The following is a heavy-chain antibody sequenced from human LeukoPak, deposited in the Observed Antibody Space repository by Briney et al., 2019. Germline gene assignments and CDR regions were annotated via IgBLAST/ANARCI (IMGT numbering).Heavy chain of an antibody. D-gene: IGHD1-26*01. CDR2: IITIFGTA. V-gene: IGHV1-69*01. J-gene: IGHJ6*02. CDR3: ARASGGGSYLARFYYYGMDV. Sequence: GSSVKVSCKASGGTFSSYAISWVRQAPGQGLEWMGGIITIFGTANYAQKFQGRVTITADESTSTAYMELSSLRSEDTAVYYCARASGGGSYLARFYYYGMDVWGQGTTVTVSS. CDR1: GGTFSSYA.